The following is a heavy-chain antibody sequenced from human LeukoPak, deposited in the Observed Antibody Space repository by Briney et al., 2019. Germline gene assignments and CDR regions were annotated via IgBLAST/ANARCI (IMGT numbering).Heavy chain of an antibody. CDR2: IAYDGSNK. J-gene: IGHJ6*02. Sequence: PGRSLRLSCAASGFTFSSYGMHWVRQAPGKGLEWVAVIAYDGSNKYYADSVKGRFTISRDNAKNTLYLQMNSLRAEDTAVYYCARDGVLNCSGGSCYTYYYYGMDVWGQGNTVTLSS. CDR1: GFTFSSYG. D-gene: IGHD2-15*01. V-gene: IGHV3-30*03. CDR3: ARDGVLNCSGGSCYTYYYYGMDV.